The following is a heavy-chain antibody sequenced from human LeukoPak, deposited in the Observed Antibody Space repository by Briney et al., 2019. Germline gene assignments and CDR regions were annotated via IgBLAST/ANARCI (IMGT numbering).Heavy chain of an antibody. J-gene: IGHJ4*02. D-gene: IGHD4-17*01. Sequence: GGSLRLSCAASGFSFSNFAMSWVRQAPGKGLEWVANIVGSGERTYYADSVKGRFTISRDNSNNMLYPQMNSLRAEDTALYYCAKRDYGHDSAPPLLNYWGQGTLVTVSS. CDR3: AKRDYGHDSAPPLLNY. CDR1: GFSFSNFA. V-gene: IGHV3-23*01. CDR2: IVGSGERT.